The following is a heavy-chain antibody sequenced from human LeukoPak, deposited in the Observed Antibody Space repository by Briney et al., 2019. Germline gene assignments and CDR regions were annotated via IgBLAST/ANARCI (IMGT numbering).Heavy chain of an antibody. CDR2: INPNSGGT. V-gene: IGHV1-2*02. D-gene: IGHD3-9*01. CDR1: GYTFTGYY. J-gene: IGHJ4*02. CDR3: ARVRTREVTDILTGYYRVTPNYFDY. Sequence: ASVKVSCKASGYTFTGYYMHWVRQAPGQGLEWMGWINPNSGGTNYAQKLQGRVTMTTDTSTSTAYMELRSLRSDDTAVYYCARVRTREVTDILTGYYRVTPNYFDYWGQGTLVTVSS.